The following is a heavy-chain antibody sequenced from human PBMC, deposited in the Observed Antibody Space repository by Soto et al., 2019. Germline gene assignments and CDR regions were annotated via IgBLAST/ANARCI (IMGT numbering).Heavy chain of an antibody. CDR2: ISWNSGSI. J-gene: IGHJ5*02. V-gene: IGHV3-9*01. Sequence: GGSLRLSCAASGFTFDDYAMHWVRQAPGKGLEWVSGISWNSGSIGYADSVKGRFTISRDNAKNSLYLQMNSLRAEDTALYYCAKDSGLGYCSGGSCYGWFDPWGQGTLVTVSS. CDR1: GFTFDDYA. D-gene: IGHD2-15*01. CDR3: AKDSGLGYCSGGSCYGWFDP.